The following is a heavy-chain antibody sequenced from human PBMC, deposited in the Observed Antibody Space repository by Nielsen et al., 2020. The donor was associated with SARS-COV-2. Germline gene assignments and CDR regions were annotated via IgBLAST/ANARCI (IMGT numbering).Heavy chain of an antibody. Sequence: SETLSLTCTVSAGSINNYYWTWIRQPPGKGLEWIGCIYYTGNTHYNPSLKSRVTISVDTSKNQFSLTLSSVTAADTAVYYCARDCSCGLGSSPSYYFDYWGQGTLVTVSS. J-gene: IGHJ4*02. D-gene: IGHD7-27*01. CDR2: IYYTGNT. CDR3: ARDCSCGLGSSPSYYFDY. CDR1: AGSINNYY. V-gene: IGHV4-59*12.